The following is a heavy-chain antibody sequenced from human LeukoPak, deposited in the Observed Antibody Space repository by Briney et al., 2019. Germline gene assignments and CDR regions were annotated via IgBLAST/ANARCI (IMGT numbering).Heavy chain of an antibody. CDR1: GFTFSSYT. J-gene: IGHJ6*02. V-gene: IGHV3-23*01. Sequence: GGSLRLSCAASGFTFSSYTMAWVRQAPGKGLEWVSGIRDSGANTFYADFLKGRFTISRDNAKNSLYLQMNSLRAEDTAVYYCARDESIGAATNSYGMDVWGQGTTVTVSS. D-gene: IGHD6-25*01. CDR3: ARDESIGAATNSYGMDV. CDR2: IRDSGANT.